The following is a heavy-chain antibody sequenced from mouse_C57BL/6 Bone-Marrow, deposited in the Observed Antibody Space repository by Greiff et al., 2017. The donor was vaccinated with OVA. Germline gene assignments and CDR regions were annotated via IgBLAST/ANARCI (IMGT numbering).Heavy chain of an antibody. J-gene: IGHJ4*01. Sequence: QVQLKQSGAELVKPGASVKISCKASGYAFSSYWMNWVKQRPGKGLEWIGQIYPGDGDTNYNGKFKGKATLTADKSSSTAYMQLSSLTSEDSAVYFCAREGDGYYYAMDYWGQGTSVTVSS. V-gene: IGHV1-80*01. D-gene: IGHD2-3*01. CDR2: IYPGDGDT. CDR1: GYAFSSYW. CDR3: AREGDGYYYAMDY.